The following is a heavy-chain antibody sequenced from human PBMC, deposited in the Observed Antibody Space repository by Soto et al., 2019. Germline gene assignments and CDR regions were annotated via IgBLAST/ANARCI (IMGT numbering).Heavy chain of an antibody. CDR2: ISGSGGST. D-gene: IGHD2-2*01. Sequence: GGSLRLSCAASGFTFSSYAMSWVRQAPGKGLEWVSAISGSGGSTYSADSVKGRFTISRDNSKNTLYLQMNSLRAEDTAAXYXAKSTRGWPYYYYNMDVWGQGTPVTVSS. V-gene: IGHV3-23*01. CDR1: GFTFSSYA. CDR3: AKSTRGWPYYYYNMDV. J-gene: IGHJ6*02.